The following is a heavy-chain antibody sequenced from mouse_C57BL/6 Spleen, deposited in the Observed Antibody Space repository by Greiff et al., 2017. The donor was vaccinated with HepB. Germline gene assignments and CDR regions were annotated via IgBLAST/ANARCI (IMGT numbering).Heavy chain of an antibody. J-gene: IGHJ3*01. Sequence: VQLQQSGAELVMPGASVKLSCKASGYTFTSYWMHWVKQRPGQGLEWIGEIDPSDSYTNYNQKFKGKSTLTVDKSSSTAYMQLSSLTSEDSAVYYWASPDVGGFAYWGQGTLVTVSA. CDR1: GYTFTSYW. V-gene: IGHV1-69*01. D-gene: IGHD3-3*01. CDR3: ASPDVGGFAY. CDR2: IDPSDSYT.